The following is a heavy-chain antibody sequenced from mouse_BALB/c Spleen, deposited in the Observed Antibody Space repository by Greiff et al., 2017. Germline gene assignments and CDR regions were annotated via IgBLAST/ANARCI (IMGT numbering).Heavy chain of an antibody. J-gene: IGHJ1*01. Sequence: DVHLVESGPGLVKPSQSLSLTCSVTGYSITSGYYWNWIRQFPGNKLEWMGYISYDGSNNYNPSLKNRISITRDTSKNQFFLKLNSVTTEDTATYYCARGNYGNYWYFDVWGAGTTVTVSS. CDR1: GYSITSGYY. V-gene: IGHV3-6*02. CDR3: ARGNYGNYWYFDV. CDR2: ISYDGSN. D-gene: IGHD2-1*01.